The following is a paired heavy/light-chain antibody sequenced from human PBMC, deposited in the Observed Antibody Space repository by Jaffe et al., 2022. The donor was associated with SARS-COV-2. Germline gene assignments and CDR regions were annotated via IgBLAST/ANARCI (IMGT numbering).Light chain of an antibody. CDR1: QGMSSF. J-gene: IGKJ4*01. CDR3: QQLYEYPIT. CDR2: AAS. Sequence: DTQLTQSPSFVSASVGDRVTITCRASQGMSSFLAWYQQKPGKAPKLLIYAASTLQSGVPSRFSGSGSGTEFTLTINSLQPEDLATYYCQQLYEYPITFGGGTRVEIK. V-gene: IGKV1-9*01.
Heavy chain of an antibody. CDR3: ARGSPGKRDMDV. D-gene: IGHD3-10*01. Sequence: EVQLVESGGDLAQSGGSLRLSCVASGFSFSDHYMDWVRQAPGKGLEWVGRVRDKANTFTTEYAASVKGRFTVSRDDSKNSLFLQMNSLKTEDTAIYYCARGSPGKRDMDVWGRGTTVTVSS. V-gene: IGHV3-72*01. CDR1: GFSFSDHY. CDR2: VRDKANTFTT. J-gene: IGHJ6*03.